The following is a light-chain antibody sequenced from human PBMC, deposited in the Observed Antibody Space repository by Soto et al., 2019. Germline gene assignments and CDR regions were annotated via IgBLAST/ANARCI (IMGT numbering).Light chain of an antibody. CDR3: QEYGISPFT. CDR1: QSVSSSY. J-gene: IGKJ3*01. Sequence: EIVLTQSPGTLSLSPGERATLSCRASQSVSSSYLAWYQQKPGQAPRLLIYGASSRATGIPDRFSGSGSGTDFTLTISRLAREDFALYYCQEYGISPFTFGPGTKVDIK. CDR2: GAS. V-gene: IGKV3-20*01.